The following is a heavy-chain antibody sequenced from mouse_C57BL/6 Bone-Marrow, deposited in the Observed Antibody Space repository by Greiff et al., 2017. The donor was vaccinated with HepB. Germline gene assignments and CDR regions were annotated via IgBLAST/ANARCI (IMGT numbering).Heavy chain of an antibody. CDR3: ARWITTVVATRYFDV. CDR2: ISYSGST. CDR1: GYSITSDY. V-gene: IGHV3-8*01. J-gene: IGHJ1*03. D-gene: IGHD1-1*01. Sequence: VQLKESGPGLAKPSQTLSLTCSVTGYSITSDYWNWIRKFPGNKLEYMGYISYSGSTYYNPSLKSRISITRDTSKNQDYLQLNSVTTEDTATYYCARWITTVVATRYFDVWGTGTTVTVSS.